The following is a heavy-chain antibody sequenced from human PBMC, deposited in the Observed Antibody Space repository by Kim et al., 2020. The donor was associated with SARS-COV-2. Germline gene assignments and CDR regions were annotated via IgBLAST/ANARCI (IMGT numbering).Heavy chain of an antibody. CDR3: ARGVTIFGVVAWFDP. Sequence: ADSVKGRFPNSRDNTKNTLNLQMNSLSAEDTAVYYCARGVTIFGVVAWFDPWGQGTLVTVSS. J-gene: IGHJ5*02. D-gene: IGHD3-3*01. V-gene: IGHV3-30*01.